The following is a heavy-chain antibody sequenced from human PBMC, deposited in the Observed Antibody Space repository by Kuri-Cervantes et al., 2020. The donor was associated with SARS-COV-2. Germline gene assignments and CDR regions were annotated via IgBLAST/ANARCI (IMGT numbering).Heavy chain of an antibody. J-gene: IGHJ4*02. D-gene: IGHD1-26*01. Sequence: GESLKISCAASGFTFSSYAMHWVRQAPGKGLEWVAVISYDGSNKYYADSVKGRFTISRDNSKNTLYLQMNSLRAEDTAVYYCARSSSGSYSDFEYWGQGTPVTVSS. CDR3: ARSSSGSYSDFEY. V-gene: IGHV3-30-3*01. CDR1: GFTFSSYA. CDR2: ISYDGSNK.